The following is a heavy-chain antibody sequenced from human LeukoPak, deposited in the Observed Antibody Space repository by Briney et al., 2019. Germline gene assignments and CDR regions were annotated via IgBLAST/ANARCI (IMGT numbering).Heavy chain of an antibody. CDR3: ARGDSGYDWSH. V-gene: IGHV4-31*03. CDR2: IYYGGST. J-gene: IGHJ4*02. CDR1: GGSISSGGYY. Sequence: SETLSLTCTVSGGSISSGGYYWSWIRQHPGKGLEWIGYIYYGGSTYYNPSLKSRVTISVDTSKNQFSLKLSSVTAADTAVYYCARGDSGYDWSHWGQGTLVTVSS. D-gene: IGHD5-12*01.